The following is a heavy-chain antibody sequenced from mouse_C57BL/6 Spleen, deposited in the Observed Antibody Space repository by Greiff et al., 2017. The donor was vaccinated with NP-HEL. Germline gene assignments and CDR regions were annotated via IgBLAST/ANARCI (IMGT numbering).Heavy chain of an antibody. D-gene: IGHD1-1*01. CDR2: INPSNGGT. CDR3: ARDYYGSSSLFAY. Sequence: VQLQQPGTELVKPGASVKLSCKASGYTFTSYWMHWVKQRPGQGLEWIGNINPSNGGTNYNEKFKSKATLTVDKSSSTASMKRSSLTSEYSAVYYCARDYYGSSSLFAYWGQGTLVTVSA. CDR1: GYTFTSYW. V-gene: IGHV1-53*01. J-gene: IGHJ3*01.